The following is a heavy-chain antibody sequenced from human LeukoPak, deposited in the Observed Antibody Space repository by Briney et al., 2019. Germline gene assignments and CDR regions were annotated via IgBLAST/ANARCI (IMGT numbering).Heavy chain of an antibody. CDR2: IYYSGST. D-gene: IGHD6-13*01. Sequence: SETLSLTCTVSGGSISSSSYYWGWIRQPPGKGLEWIGSIYYSGSTYYNPSLKSRVTISVDTSKNQFSLKLSSVTAADTAVYYCARRAREGYYFDYWGQGTLVTASS. CDR1: GGSISSSSYY. CDR3: ARRAREGYYFDY. V-gene: IGHV4-39*01. J-gene: IGHJ4*02.